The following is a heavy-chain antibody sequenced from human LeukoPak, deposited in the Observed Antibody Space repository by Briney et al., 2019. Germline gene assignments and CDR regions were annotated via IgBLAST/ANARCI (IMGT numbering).Heavy chain of an antibody. CDR1: GGSISSGDYY. Sequence: SETLSLTCTVSGGSISSGDYYWSWIRQPPGKGLEWIGYIYYSGSTYYNPSLKSRVTISIDTSKNQFSLKLSSVTAADTAVYYCARADDYVWGSLSAWGQGTLVTVSS. J-gene: IGHJ5*02. CDR3: ARADDYVWGSLSA. V-gene: IGHV4-30-4*01. D-gene: IGHD3-16*01. CDR2: IYYSGST.